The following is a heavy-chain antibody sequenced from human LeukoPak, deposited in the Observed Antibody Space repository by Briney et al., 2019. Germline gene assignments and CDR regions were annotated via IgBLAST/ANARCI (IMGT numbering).Heavy chain of an antibody. Sequence: KSGGSLRLSCAASGFTFTAYYMSWIRQAPGKGLEWVSYISSSGSTIYYADSVKGRFTISRDNAKNSLYLQMNSLRAEDTAVYYCARGRYYYDSSGYYYNYNWFDPWGQGTLVTVSS. CDR1: GFTFTAYY. CDR2: ISSSGSTI. D-gene: IGHD3-22*01. CDR3: ARGRYYYDSSGYYYNYNWFDP. V-gene: IGHV3-11*01. J-gene: IGHJ5*02.